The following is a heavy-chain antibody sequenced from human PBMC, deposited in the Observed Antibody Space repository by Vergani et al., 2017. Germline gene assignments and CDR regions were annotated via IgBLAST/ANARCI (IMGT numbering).Heavy chain of an antibody. CDR2: INHSGST. J-gene: IGHJ6*03. Sequence: QVQLQQWGAGLLKPSETLSLTCAVYGGSFSGYYWSWIRQPPGKGLEWIGEINHSGSTNYNPSLKSRVTISVDTSKNQFSLKLSSVTAADTAVYYCARGRGYCRSTSCYMRYYYYYMDVWGKGTTVTVSS. D-gene: IGHD2-2*01. CDR1: GGSFSGYY. CDR3: ARGRGYCRSTSCYMRYYYYYMDV. V-gene: IGHV4-34*01.